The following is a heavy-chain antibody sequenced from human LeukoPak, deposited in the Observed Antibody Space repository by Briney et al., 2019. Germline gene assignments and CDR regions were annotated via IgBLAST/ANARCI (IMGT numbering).Heavy chain of an antibody. D-gene: IGHD3-10*01. CDR2: IYHSGST. J-gene: IGHJ5*02. CDR3: ARSITMVRGVIIKTWFDP. CDR1: GGSISSSNW. V-gene: IGHV4-4*02. Sequence: SETLSLTCAVSGGSISSSNWWSWARQPPGKGLEWIGEIYHSGSTNYNPSLKSRVTISVDKSKNQFSLKLSSVTAADTAVYYCARSITMVRGVIIKTWFDPWGQGTLVTVSS.